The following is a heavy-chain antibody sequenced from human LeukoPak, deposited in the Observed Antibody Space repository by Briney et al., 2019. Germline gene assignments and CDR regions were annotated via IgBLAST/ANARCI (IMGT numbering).Heavy chain of an antibody. CDR3: ARSLPALSYAVDY. D-gene: IGHD4-17*01. CDR2: IYYSGST. Sequence: SETLSLTCTVSGGSISSGGSYWSWIRQHPGKGLEWIGYIYYSGSTYYNPSLQSRVTISVDTSKNQFSLKVSSVTAADTAVYYCARSLPALSYAVDYWGQGTLVTVSS. V-gene: IGHV4-31*03. J-gene: IGHJ4*02. CDR1: GGSISSGGSY.